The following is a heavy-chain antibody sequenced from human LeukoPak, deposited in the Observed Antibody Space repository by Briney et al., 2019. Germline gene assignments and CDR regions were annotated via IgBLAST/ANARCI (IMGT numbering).Heavy chain of an antibody. CDR3: ARARDSSWDY. CDR1: GLTFSSYW. Sequence: PGGSLRLSCAASGLTFSSYWMSWVRQAPGKGLEWVANIKQGGSEKYYVDSVKGRFTISRDNAKNSLYLQMNSLRAEDTAVYYCARARDSSWDYWGQGTLVTVSS. CDR2: IKQGGSEK. D-gene: IGHD6-13*01. J-gene: IGHJ4*02. V-gene: IGHV3-7*03.